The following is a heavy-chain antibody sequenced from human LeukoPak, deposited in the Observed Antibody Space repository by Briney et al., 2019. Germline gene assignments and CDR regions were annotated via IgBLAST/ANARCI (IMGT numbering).Heavy chain of an antibody. CDR1: GGSISNYY. V-gene: IGHV4-59*01. Sequence: SETLSLTCTVSGGSISNYYWSWIRQPPGKGLEWIGYIYYSGSTKYNPSLKSRVTISVDTSKNQFSLKVNSVTAADTAVYYCARDPSNYDILTGYSPRYYMDVWGKGTTVTVSS. D-gene: IGHD3-9*01. J-gene: IGHJ6*03. CDR3: ARDPSNYDILTGYSPRYYMDV. CDR2: IYYSGST.